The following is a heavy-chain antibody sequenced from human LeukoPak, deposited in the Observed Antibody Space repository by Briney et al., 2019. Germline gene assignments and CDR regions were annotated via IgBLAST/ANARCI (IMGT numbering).Heavy chain of an antibody. V-gene: IGHV3-72*01. CDR3: ARGGRDGYNPRDAFDI. CDR1: GFTFSDHY. D-gene: IGHD5-24*01. J-gene: IGHJ3*02. Sequence: GGSLRLSCAASGFTFSDHYMDWVRQAPGKGLEWVGRTRNKANSYTTEYAASVKGRFTISRDDSKNSLYLQMNSLKTEDTAVYYCARGGRDGYNPRDAFDIWGQGTMVTVSS. CDR2: TRNKANSYTT.